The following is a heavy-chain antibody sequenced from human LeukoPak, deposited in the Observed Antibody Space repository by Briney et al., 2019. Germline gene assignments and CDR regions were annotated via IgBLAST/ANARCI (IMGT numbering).Heavy chain of an antibody. J-gene: IGHJ4*02. CDR2: ISGSGGST. CDR1: GFTFSSYA. CDR3: AKESRTVLSMMVRGVIRYFDC. Sequence: GGSLRLSCAASGFTFSSYAMSWVRQAPGKGLEWVSAISGSGGSTYYADSVKGRFTISRDNSKNTLYLQMNSLRAEDTAVYYCAKESRTVLSMMVRGVIRYFDCWGQGTLVTVSS. V-gene: IGHV3-23*01. D-gene: IGHD3-10*01.